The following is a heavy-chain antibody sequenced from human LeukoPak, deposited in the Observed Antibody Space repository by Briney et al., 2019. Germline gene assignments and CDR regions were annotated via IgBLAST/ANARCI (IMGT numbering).Heavy chain of an antibody. Sequence: PSETLSLTCAVYGGSFSGYYWSWIRQPPGQGLEWIGEINHSESTNYNPSLKSRVTISVDTSKNQFSLKLSSVTAADTAVYYCARTLRGYSSSWYGYYMDVWGKGTTVTVSS. CDR3: ARTLRGYSSSWYGYYMDV. D-gene: IGHD6-13*01. CDR1: GGSFSGYY. V-gene: IGHV4-34*01. J-gene: IGHJ6*03. CDR2: INHSEST.